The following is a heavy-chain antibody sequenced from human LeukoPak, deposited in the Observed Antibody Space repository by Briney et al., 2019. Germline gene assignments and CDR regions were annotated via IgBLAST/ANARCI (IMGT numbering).Heavy chain of an antibody. CDR3: AKDPSVDSGRFDY. CDR2: ISWTGGRT. Sequence: PGGSLRLSCAASGFSFSSYAMSWVRQAPGKGLEWVSTISWTGGRTYYADSVKGRFTISRDNSKDTLSLQINSLRAEDTAVYYCAKDPSVDSGRFDYWGQGTLVTVSS. J-gene: IGHJ4*02. CDR1: GFSFSSYA. V-gene: IGHV3-23*01.